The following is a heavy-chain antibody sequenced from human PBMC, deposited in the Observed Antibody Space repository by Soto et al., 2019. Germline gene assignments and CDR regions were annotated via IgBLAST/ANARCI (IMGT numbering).Heavy chain of an antibody. J-gene: IGHJ6*02. Sequence: QVQLQESAPGLVKPSQTLSLTCTVSGGSISSGGYYWSWIRQQPGKGLEWIGYIYYSGSTYYNPSRKSRVTISVDTSKNQFSLKLSSVTAADTAVYYCALCSTGYYYGMDAWGQGTTVTVSS. CDR2: IYYSGST. CDR1: GGSISSGGYY. D-gene: IGHD2-2*01. V-gene: IGHV4-31*03. CDR3: ALCSTGYYYGMDA.